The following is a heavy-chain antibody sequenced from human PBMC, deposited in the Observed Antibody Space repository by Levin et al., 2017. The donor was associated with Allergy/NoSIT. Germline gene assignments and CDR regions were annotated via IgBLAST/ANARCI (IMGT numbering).Heavy chain of an antibody. CDR2: ISSSSSYI. Sequence: GGSLRLSCAASGFTFSSYSMNWVRQAPGKGLEWVSSISSSSSYIYYADSVKGRFTISRDNAKNSLYLQMNSLRAEDTAVYYCARETLTYYYDSSGYGAFDSWGQGTMVTVSS. D-gene: IGHD3-22*01. V-gene: IGHV3-21*01. CDR1: GFTFSSYS. CDR3: ARETLTYYYDSSGYGAFDS. J-gene: IGHJ3*02.